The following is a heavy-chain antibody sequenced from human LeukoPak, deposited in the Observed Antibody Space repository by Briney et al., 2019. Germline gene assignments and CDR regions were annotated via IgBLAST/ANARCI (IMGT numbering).Heavy chain of an antibody. CDR3: AKGFDFWRGLYYFDH. V-gene: IGHV3-23*01. Sequence: PGGSLRLSCAASGITFTDHGLSWVRQAPGKGLEWVSSISVSGGVTLYADSVKGRFVISRDNSRSRVYLEMNRLRAGDTAVYYCAKGFDFWRGLYYFDHWGQGTLVTVSS. CDR2: ISVSGGVT. D-gene: IGHD3-3*01. CDR1: GITFTDHG. J-gene: IGHJ4*02.